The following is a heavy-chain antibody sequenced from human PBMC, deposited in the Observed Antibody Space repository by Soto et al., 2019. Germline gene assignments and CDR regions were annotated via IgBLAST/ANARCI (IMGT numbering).Heavy chain of an antibody. Sequence: SETLSLTCTVSGGSISSSSYYWGWIRQPPGKGLEWIGSIYYSGSTYYNPSLKSRVTISVDTSKNQFSLKLSSVTAADTAVYYCARGGYCSGGSCPYYYYYMDVWGKGTTVTVSS. D-gene: IGHD2-15*01. J-gene: IGHJ6*03. V-gene: IGHV4-39*01. CDR1: GGSISSSSYY. CDR2: IYYSGST. CDR3: ARGGYCSGGSCPYYYYYMDV.